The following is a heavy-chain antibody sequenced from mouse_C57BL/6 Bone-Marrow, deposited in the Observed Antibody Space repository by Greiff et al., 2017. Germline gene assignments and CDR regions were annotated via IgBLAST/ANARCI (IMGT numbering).Heavy chain of an antibody. CDR2: IDPETGGT. CDR1: GYTFTDYE. CDR3: ARGGDYSNLFAY. V-gene: IGHV1-15*01. Sequence: VQLQQSGAELVRPGASVTLSCKASGYTFTDYEMHWVKQTPVHGLEWIGAIDPETGGTAYNQKFKGKAILTADKSSSTAYMELRSLTSEDSAVXYCARGGDYSNLFAYWGQGTLVTVSA. J-gene: IGHJ3*01. D-gene: IGHD2-5*01.